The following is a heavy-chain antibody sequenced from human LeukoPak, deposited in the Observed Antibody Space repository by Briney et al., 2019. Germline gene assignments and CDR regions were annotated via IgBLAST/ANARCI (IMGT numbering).Heavy chain of an antibody. CDR3: ATYSDTFYFDC. J-gene: IGHJ4*02. CDR2: IYPGDSDT. D-gene: IGHD3-16*01. V-gene: IGHV5-51*01. CDR1: GYSFTNYW. Sequence: GESLKISCKGSGYSFTNYWIAWVRQMPGKGLEWAGIIYPGDSDTTYSPSFQGQVIISADRSISTAYLQWSSLKASDTAIYYCATYSDTFYFDCWGQGTLVTVSS.